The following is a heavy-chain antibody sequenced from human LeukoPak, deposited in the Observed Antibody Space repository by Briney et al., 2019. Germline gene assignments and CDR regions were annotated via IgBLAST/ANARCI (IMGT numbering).Heavy chain of an antibody. CDR1: GFSFSSYS. CDR3: ARDLIAATDY. CDR2: INTGSTTI. D-gene: IGHD6-13*01. Sequence: GGSLRLSCAGSGFSFSSYSMKWVRQAPGRGLEWVSYINTGSTTIYYADSVKGRFTTSRDNAKNSLFLQMNSLRAEDTAVCYCARDLIAATDYWGQGTLVTVSS. V-gene: IGHV3-48*04. J-gene: IGHJ4*02.